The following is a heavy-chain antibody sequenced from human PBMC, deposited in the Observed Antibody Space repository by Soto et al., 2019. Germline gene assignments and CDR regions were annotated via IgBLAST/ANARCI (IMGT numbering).Heavy chain of an antibody. V-gene: IGHV3-23*01. CDR2: ISGSGDVT. CDR3: GRGSKSSSRGLDV. CDR1: GFTFSNYA. D-gene: IGHD6-13*01. Sequence: GGSLRLSCAASGFTFSNYAMTWVRQAPGKGLEWVSVISGSGDVTFYTNSVKGRFTISRDNSRDTLYLQVNSLRAEDTAMYYCGRGSKSSSRGLDVWGKGTTVTVSS. J-gene: IGHJ6*04.